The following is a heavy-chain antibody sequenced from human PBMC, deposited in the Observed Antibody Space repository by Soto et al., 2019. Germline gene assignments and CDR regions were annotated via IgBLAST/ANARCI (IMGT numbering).Heavy chain of an antibody. Sequence: QITLKESGPTLVKPTQTLTLTCTFSGFSLSTSGVGVGWIRQPPGKALECLAVIFWDDDKRYSPSLKSRLTSTRDTSKNQLVHTMTNVDPVDTTTYYCAHRPYYGDYGGSFDYWGQGTLVSVSS. CDR2: IFWDDDK. J-gene: IGHJ4*02. CDR1: GFSLSTSGVG. D-gene: IGHD4-17*01. CDR3: AHRPYYGDYGGSFDY. V-gene: IGHV2-5*02.